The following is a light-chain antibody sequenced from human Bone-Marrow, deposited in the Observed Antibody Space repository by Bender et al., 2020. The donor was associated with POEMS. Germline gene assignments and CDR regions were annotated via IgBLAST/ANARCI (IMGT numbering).Light chain of an antibody. Sequence: QSALTQPRSVSGSPGQSVTISCTGTSSDVGAYHHVSWYQQHPAKAPKLIIYDVTRWPSGVPDRFSGSKSGTSASLAITGLQAEDEADYYCHSHDSSLRGYVFGTGTKVTVL. CDR2: DVT. J-gene: IGLJ1*01. V-gene: IGLV2-11*01. CDR1: SSDVGAYHH. CDR3: HSHDSSLRGYV.